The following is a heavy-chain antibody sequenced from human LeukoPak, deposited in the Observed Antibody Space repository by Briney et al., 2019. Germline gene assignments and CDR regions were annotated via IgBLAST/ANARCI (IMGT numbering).Heavy chain of an antibody. V-gene: IGHV1-2*02. CDR3: ARDILGRSNGGSNYFGMEV. CDR2: INLYSGGA. Sequence: ASVKVSCKASGYIFTDYFIHWVRQAPGQGLEWMGCINLYSGGAHSAQKFQDRVTMTRDTSINTAYMELSSPRSDDTAVYYCARDILGRSNGGSNYFGMEVWGQGTTVTVSS. CDR1: GYIFTDYF. J-gene: IGHJ6*02. D-gene: IGHD2-15*01.